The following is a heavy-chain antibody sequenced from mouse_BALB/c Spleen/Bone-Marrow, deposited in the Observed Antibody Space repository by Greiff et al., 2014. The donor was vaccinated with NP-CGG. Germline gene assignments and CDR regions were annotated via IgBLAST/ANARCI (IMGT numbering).Heavy chain of an antibody. Sequence: QVQLQQSGPDLVAPSQSLSITCTVSGFSLTLYGVHWVRQSPGKGLEWLVVIWSDGTTTYNSALKSRLSISKDNSKSQVFLKLNSLQTDDTAMYYCARHEGGYPYAMDYWGQGTSVTVSS. CDR3: ARHEGGYPYAMDY. V-gene: IGHV2-6-2*01. D-gene: IGHD2-2*01. J-gene: IGHJ4*01. CDR2: IWSDGTT. CDR1: GFSLTLYG.